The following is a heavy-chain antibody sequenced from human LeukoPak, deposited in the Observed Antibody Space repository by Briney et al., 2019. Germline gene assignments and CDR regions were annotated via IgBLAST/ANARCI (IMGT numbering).Heavy chain of an antibody. Sequence: GRSLRLSCAVSGFTFSDYGMHWVRQAPGKGLERVAVIWYDGTNKYYADSVEGRFTISRDNSKNTLYLQMNSLRAEDTAVYYCARTRYNSGGGDYWGKGTPVTVSP. V-gene: IGHV3-33*01. CDR3: ARTRYNSGGGDY. CDR1: GFTFSDYG. J-gene: IGHJ4*02. CDR2: IWYDGTNK. D-gene: IGHD6-19*01.